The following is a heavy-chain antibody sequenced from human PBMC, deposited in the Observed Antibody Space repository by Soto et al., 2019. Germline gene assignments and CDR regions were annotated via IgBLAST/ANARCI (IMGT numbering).Heavy chain of an antibody. Sequence: ASVKVSCKASGYTFTSYDINWVRQATGQGLEWMGWMNPNSGNTGYAQKLQGRVTMTRNTSISTAYMELSSLRSEDTAVYYCARGYCSGGSCYYYYYYMDVWGKGTTVTVSS. D-gene: IGHD2-15*01. CDR3: ARGYCSGGSCYYYYYYMDV. CDR1: GYTFTSYD. J-gene: IGHJ6*03. CDR2: MNPNSGNT. V-gene: IGHV1-8*01.